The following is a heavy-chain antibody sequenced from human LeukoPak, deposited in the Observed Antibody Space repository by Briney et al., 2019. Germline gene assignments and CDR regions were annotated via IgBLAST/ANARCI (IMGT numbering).Heavy chain of an antibody. V-gene: IGHV1-69*05. D-gene: IGHD3-3*01. CDR3: ARGVRFLGENYMDV. CDR2: IIPIFGTA. CDR1: GGTFSSYA. J-gene: IGHJ6*03. Sequence: ASVKVSRKASGGTFSSYAISWVRQAPGQGLEWMGGIIPIFGTANYAQKFQGRVTITTDESTSTAYMELSSLRSEDTAVYYCARGVRFLGENYMDVWGKGTTVTVSS.